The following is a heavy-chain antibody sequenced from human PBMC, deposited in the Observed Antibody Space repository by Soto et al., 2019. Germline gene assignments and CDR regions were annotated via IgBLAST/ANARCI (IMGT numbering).Heavy chain of an antibody. V-gene: IGHV3-74*01. Sequence: EVQLVESGGGLVQPGESLRLSCAASGLTFSSYWMHWVRQAPGKGLVWVSRINTDGSVATYADSVKGRFTISRDNAKNALYLHMNSLRAEDAAVYYCVRDMQLWRLDSWGHGTLVTVSS. CDR2: INTDGSVA. J-gene: IGHJ5*01. CDR3: VRDMQLWRLDS. CDR1: GLTFSSYW. D-gene: IGHD2-21*01.